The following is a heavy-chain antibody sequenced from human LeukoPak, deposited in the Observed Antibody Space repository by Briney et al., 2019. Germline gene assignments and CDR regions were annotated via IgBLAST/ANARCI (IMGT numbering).Heavy chain of an antibody. V-gene: IGHV3-23*01. CDR3: AKDSFTTVTTSGYYYYGMDV. J-gene: IGHJ6*02. Sequence: GGSLGLSCAASGFTFSSYAMSWVRQAPGKGLEWVSAISGSGGSTYYADSVKGRFTISRDNSKNTLYLQMNSLRAEDTAVYYCAKDSFTTVTTSGYYYYGMDVWGQGTTVTVSS. CDR1: GFTFSSYA. CDR2: ISGSGGST. D-gene: IGHD4-17*01.